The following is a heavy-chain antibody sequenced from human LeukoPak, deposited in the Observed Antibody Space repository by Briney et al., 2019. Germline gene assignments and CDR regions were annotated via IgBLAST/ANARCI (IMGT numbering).Heavy chain of an antibody. CDR3: ARAICSGGKCYFDY. D-gene: IGHD2-15*01. Sequence: GGSLRLSCAASGFAASSHYMSWVRQTPGKGLEWDSLIYSVGSTYNADSVKGRFSISRDNYKKPLYLQMNSLRAEDTAVYYCARAICSGGKCYFDYWGQGTLVTVSS. V-gene: IGHV3-53*01. CDR1: GFAASSHY. J-gene: IGHJ4*02. CDR2: IYSVGST.